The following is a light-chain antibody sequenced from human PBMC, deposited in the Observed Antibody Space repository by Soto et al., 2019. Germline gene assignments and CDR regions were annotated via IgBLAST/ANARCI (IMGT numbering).Light chain of an antibody. CDR2: DAS. J-gene: IGKJ3*01. V-gene: IGKV3-11*01. CDR1: QSVSSY. CDR3: QQRRGT. Sequence: EIVLTQSPATLSLSPGEIATLSCRASQSVSSYLAWYQHKPGQAPRLLIYDASNRATGIPARFSGSGSGTDFTLTISSLETEDFAVYYCQQRRGTFGPGTKVDIK.